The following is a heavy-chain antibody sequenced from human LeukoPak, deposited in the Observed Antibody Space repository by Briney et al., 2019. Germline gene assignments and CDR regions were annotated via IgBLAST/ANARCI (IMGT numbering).Heavy chain of an antibody. D-gene: IGHD1-1*01. J-gene: IGHJ4*02. Sequence: SETLSLTCTVSGDSFSSYYWSWLRQPPGKGLEWIGYIFHSGDTNSNPSLKSRVTISVDTSKNQFSLSLRSLTAADTAVYFCARGGYRRGTFDFWGQGTLVAVSS. CDR2: IFHSGDT. CDR1: GDSFSSYY. CDR3: ARGGYRRGTFDF. V-gene: IGHV4-59*01.